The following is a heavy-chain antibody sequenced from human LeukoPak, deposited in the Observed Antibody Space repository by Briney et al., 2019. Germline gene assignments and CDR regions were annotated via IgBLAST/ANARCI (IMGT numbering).Heavy chain of an antibody. Sequence: PGGSLRLSCATSGFTFSNYDIHWVRQAPGKGLEWVAFIRYDGSNKYYADSMRGRFTISRDTSKSTVFLQMNSLRAEDTAVYYCARDVLGIAAAGTFDYWGQGTLVTVSS. V-gene: IGHV3-30*02. J-gene: IGHJ4*02. CDR3: ARDVLGIAAAGTFDY. CDR2: IRYDGSNK. D-gene: IGHD6-13*01. CDR1: GFTFSNYD.